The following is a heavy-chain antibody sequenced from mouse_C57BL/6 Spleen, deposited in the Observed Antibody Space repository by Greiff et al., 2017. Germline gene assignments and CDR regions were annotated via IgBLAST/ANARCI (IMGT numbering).Heavy chain of an antibody. V-gene: IGHV1-15*01. CDR1: GYTFTDYE. CDR3: TRSPDGYYDY. Sequence: QVHVKQSGAELVRPGASVTLSCKASGYTFTDYEMHWVKQTPVHGLEWIGAIDPETGGTAYNQKFKGKAILTADKSSSTAYMELRSLTSEDSAVYYCTRSPDGYYDYWGQGTTLTVSS. D-gene: IGHD2-3*01. CDR2: IDPETGGT. J-gene: IGHJ2*01.